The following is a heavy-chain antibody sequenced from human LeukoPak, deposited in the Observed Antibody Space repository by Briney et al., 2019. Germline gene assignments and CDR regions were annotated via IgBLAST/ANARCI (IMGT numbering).Heavy chain of an antibody. CDR3: ARDLDAAMVVYYFDY. J-gene: IGHJ4*02. Sequence: GGSLRLSCAASGFTFSSYGMHWVRQAPGKGLEWVAVISYDGSNKYYADSVKGRLTISRDNSKNTLYLQMNSLRAEDTAVYYCARDLDAAMVVYYFDYWGQGTLVTVSS. D-gene: IGHD5-18*01. CDR2: ISYDGSNK. V-gene: IGHV3-30*03. CDR1: GFTFSSYG.